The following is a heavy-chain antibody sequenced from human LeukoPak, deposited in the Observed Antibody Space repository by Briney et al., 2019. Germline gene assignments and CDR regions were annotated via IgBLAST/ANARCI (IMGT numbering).Heavy chain of an antibody. CDR2: IYHSGST. CDR3: ARSPNYYGSGSYPDY. Sequence: SETLSLTCTVSGYSISSGYYWGWIRQPPGKGLEWIGSIYHSGSTYYNPSLKSRVTISVDTSKNQFSLKLSPVTALDTAVYYCARSPNYYGSGSYPDYWGQGTLVTVSS. J-gene: IGHJ4*02. CDR1: GYSISSGYY. D-gene: IGHD3-10*01. V-gene: IGHV4-38-2*02.